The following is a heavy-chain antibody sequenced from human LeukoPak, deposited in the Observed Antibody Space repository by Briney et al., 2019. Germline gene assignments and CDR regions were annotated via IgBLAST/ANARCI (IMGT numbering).Heavy chain of an antibody. CDR2: IYYSGIT. CDR1: GGSISNSY. J-gene: IGHJ4*02. Sequence: SETLSLTCTVSGGSISNSYWSWIRHPPRKGLEWIGYIYYSGITNYNPSLKSRVTISVDTPKNQFSLKLSSVTAADTAVYYCARLRDLYNIFDYWGQGTLVTVSS. CDR3: ARLRDLYNIFDY. V-gene: IGHV4-59*12. D-gene: IGHD1-1*01.